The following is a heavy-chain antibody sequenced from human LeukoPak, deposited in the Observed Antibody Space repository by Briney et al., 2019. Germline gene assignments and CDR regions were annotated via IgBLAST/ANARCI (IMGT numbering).Heavy chain of an antibody. D-gene: IGHD3-22*01. Sequence: SETLSLTCTVSGGSISSYYWSWIRQPAGKGLEWIGRIYTSGSTNYNPSLKSRVTISVDTSKNQFSLKLSSVTAADTAVYYCARDGGYYYDSSGYWAFDYWGQGTLVTVSS. CDR1: GGSISSYY. V-gene: IGHV4-4*07. CDR3: ARDGGYYYDSSGYWAFDY. J-gene: IGHJ4*02. CDR2: IYTSGST.